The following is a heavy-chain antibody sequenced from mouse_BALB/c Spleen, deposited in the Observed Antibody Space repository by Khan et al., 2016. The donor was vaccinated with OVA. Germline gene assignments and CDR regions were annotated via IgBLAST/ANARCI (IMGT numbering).Heavy chain of an antibody. CDR2: IWSDGST. J-gene: IGHJ4*01. CDR3: ARQPYYHYNIMDY. Sequence: QVQLQQSGPGLVAPSQSLSITCTISGFSLMNYGVHWVRQPPGKGLEWLVVIWSDGSTTYNSALKSRLTISKDNSKSQVFLKMNSLQTEDTAVYFCARQPYYHYNIMDYWGQGTSVTVSS. V-gene: IGHV2-6-1*01. CDR1: GFSLMNYG. D-gene: IGHD2-10*01.